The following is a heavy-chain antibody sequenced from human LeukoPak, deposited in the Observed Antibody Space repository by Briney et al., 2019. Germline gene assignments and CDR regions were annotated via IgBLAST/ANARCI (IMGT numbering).Heavy chain of an antibody. V-gene: IGHV3-48*03. CDR2: IGGSGSSI. D-gene: IGHD3-22*01. CDR3: ARCYDTRGYYGLDY. CDR1: GFTFSSHE. Sequence: GGSLRLSCAASGFTFSSHEMNWVRQAPGKGLEWVSYIGGSGSSISYADSVKGRFIISRDNAKNSLYLQMNSLRAEDTAVYYCARCYDTRGYYGLDYWGQGTLVTVSS. J-gene: IGHJ4*02.